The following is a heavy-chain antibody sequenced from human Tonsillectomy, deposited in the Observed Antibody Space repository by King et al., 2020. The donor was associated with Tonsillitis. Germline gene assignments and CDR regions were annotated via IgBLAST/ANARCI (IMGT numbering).Heavy chain of an antibody. CDR1: GGSINSYY. CDR2: IYYSGST. Sequence: QLQESGPGLVKPSETLSLMCTVSGGSINSYYWSWIRQPPGKGLEWIGYIYYSGSTNYNPSLKSRVTISVDTSKNQFSLKLTSVTAADTAVYFCARDKGYSSSPFAYWGQGNLVTVSS. CDR3: ARDKGYSSSPFAY. J-gene: IGHJ4*02. V-gene: IGHV4-59*01. D-gene: IGHD6-13*01.